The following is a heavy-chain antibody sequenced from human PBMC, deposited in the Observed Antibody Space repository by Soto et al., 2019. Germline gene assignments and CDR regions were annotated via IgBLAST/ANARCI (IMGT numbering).Heavy chain of an antibody. Sequence: EASVKVSCKASGGTFSSYAISWVRQAPGQGLEWMGGIIPIFGTANYAQKFQGRVTITADKSTSTAYMELSSLRSEDTAVYYCAGGDYYDSSGSGGYWGQGTLVTVSS. CDR2: IIPIFGTA. CDR1: GGTFSSYA. V-gene: IGHV1-69*06. J-gene: IGHJ4*02. D-gene: IGHD3-22*01. CDR3: AGGDYYDSSGSGGY.